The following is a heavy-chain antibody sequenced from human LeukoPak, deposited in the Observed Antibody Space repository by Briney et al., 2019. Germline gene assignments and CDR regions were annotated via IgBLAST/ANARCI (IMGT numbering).Heavy chain of an antibody. CDR3: ARNRAARKGTFDY. D-gene: IGHD6-6*01. V-gene: IGHV3-21*01. Sequence: PGGSLRLSCAASGFTFSSYSMNWLRQAPGKGLEWVSSISSSSSYIYYADSVKGRLTISRDNAKNSLYLQMNSLRAEDTAVYYCARNRAARKGTFDYWGQGTLVTVSS. CDR1: GFTFSSYS. CDR2: ISSSSSYI. J-gene: IGHJ4*02.